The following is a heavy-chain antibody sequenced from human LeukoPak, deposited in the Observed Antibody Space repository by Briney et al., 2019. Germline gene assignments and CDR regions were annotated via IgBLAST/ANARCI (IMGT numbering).Heavy chain of an antibody. CDR1: GFTFSTYG. CDR2: IWYDGTNK. Sequence: GGSLRLSCAASGFTFSTYGMHWVRQAPGRGLEWVAVIWYDGTNKYYGDSVKGRFTISRDNSKNTLYLQMNSLGAEDTAVYYCARAVGPFDYWGQGTLVTVS. V-gene: IGHV3-33*01. J-gene: IGHJ4*02. CDR3: ARAVGPFDY.